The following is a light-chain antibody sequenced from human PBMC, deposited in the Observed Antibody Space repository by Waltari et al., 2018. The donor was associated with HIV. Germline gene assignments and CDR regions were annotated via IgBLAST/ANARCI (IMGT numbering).Light chain of an antibody. V-gene: IGLV1-44*01. CDR2: SNS. CDR1: PSNIGNNS. Sequence: QSVLTQPPSASGTPGQRVTISCSGSPSNIGNNSVNWYQQFPGSAPKLLLYSNSKRPLGAPDRFSGSKSGSSASLAISGPQADDEAHYYCASWDDTLGVVFGGGTTLTVL. CDR3: ASWDDTLGVV. J-gene: IGLJ2*01.